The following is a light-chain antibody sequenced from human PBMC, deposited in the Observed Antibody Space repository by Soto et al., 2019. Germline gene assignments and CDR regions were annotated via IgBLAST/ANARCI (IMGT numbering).Light chain of an antibody. CDR3: CAYAGSYTWV. CDR1: SSDVGAYHY. V-gene: IGLV2-11*01. Sequence: QSALTQPRSVSGSPGQSVTISCTGTSSDVGAYHYVSWYQQHPGKAPTFMIYDVSKRPSGVPDRFSGSKSGNTASLTISGLQAEDEADYYCCAYAGSYTWVFGGGTKLTVL. J-gene: IGLJ3*02. CDR2: DVS.